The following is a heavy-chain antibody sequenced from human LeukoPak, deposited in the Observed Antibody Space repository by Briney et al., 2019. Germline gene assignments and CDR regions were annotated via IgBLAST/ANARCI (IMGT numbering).Heavy chain of an antibody. CDR1: GFSFRTYG. D-gene: IGHD3-16*01. CDR3: ANGGGYFLH. V-gene: IGHV3-30*02. J-gene: IGHJ1*01. CDR2: IRFDGNTE. Sequence: GGSLRLSCVASGFSFRTYGMHWVRQAPGKGLEWVAFIRFDGNTEKYADSVEGRFTVSRDNAQNTLYLQMDTLRPEDTALYYCANGGGYFLHWGQGTLVTVAS.